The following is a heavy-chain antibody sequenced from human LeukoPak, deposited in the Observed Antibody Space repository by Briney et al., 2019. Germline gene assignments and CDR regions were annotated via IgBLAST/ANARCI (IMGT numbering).Heavy chain of an antibody. CDR3: ARDPYYDILTGYFSV. CDR1: GFSFSNYA. J-gene: IGHJ4*02. CDR2: ISHDGSNK. Sequence: GGSLRLSCAASGFSFSNYAMHWVRRAPGKGLEWVAVISHDGSNKYYADSVKGRFTISRDNSQNTLYVQMNSLRAEDAAVYYCARDPYYDILTGYFSVWGQGTLVTVSS. V-gene: IGHV3-30-3*01. D-gene: IGHD3-9*01.